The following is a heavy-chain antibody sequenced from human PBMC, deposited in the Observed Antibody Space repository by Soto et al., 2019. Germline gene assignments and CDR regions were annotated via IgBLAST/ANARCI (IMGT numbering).Heavy chain of an antibody. CDR3: ARGVYNTIFGVISLEY. CDR1: GGSFSGYY. CDR2: INHSGST. D-gene: IGHD3-3*01. Sequence: LSLTCAVYGGSFSGYYWSWIRHPPGKGLEWIGEINHSGSTNYNPSLKSRVTISVDTSKNQFSLKLSSVTAADTAVYYCARGVYNTIFGVISLEYWGQGTLVTVSS. J-gene: IGHJ4*02. V-gene: IGHV4-34*01.